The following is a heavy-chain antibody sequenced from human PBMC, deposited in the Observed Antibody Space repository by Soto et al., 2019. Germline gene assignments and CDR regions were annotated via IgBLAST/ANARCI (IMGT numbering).Heavy chain of an antibody. CDR1: GGSISSYY. CDR3: ARDFTYYYGSGSYALRYNWFDP. CDR2: IYYSGST. J-gene: IGHJ5*02. D-gene: IGHD3-10*01. V-gene: IGHV4-59*01. Sequence: PSETLSLTCTVSGGSISSYYWSWIRQPPGKGLEWIGYIYYSGSTNYNPSLKSRVTISVDTSKNQFSLKLSSVTAADTAVYYCARDFTYYYGSGSYALRYNWFDPWGQGTLVTVSS.